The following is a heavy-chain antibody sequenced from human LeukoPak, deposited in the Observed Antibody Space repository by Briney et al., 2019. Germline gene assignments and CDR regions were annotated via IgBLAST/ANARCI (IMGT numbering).Heavy chain of an antibody. CDR2: INPNSGGT. CDR1: GYTFTGYN. V-gene: IGHV1-2*02. CDR3: ARDGHFDH. Sequence: ASVKVSCKSSGYTFTGYNINRLRQAPGQGPEWMGWINPNSGGTNYAQKFQGRVTMTRDTSISTAYMELSRLRSDDTAVYYCARDGHFDHWGQGTLVTVSS. J-gene: IGHJ4*02.